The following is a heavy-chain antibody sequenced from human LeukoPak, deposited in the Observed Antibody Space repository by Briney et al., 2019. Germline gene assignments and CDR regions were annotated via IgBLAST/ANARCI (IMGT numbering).Heavy chain of an antibody. CDR1: GGSISGYY. V-gene: IGHV4-4*09. CDR3: ARCSVDLAFDL. CDR2: IYSSGST. Sequence: PSETLSLTCSVLGGSISGYYWSWIRQPPGKGLQWIGYIYSSGSTSHNPSLKSRVTFSADMSKNQLSLRLNSVTAADAAMYYCARCSVDLAFDLWGQGTLVIVPS. D-gene: IGHD6-25*01. J-gene: IGHJ3*01.